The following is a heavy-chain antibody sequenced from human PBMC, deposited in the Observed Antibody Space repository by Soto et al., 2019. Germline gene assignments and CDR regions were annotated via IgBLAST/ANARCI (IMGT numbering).Heavy chain of an antibody. Sequence: EVQLVESGGCLVQPGGSLRLSCVASGFTSSDYRMDWVRQAPGKGLEWVARSRDKANSYSTEYAASVRGRFTISRDDSTNSLYLQMSGLKTEDTAVYYCSRDIGKYSFDSWGQGTLVTVSS. CDR2: SRDKANSYST. D-gene: IGHD1-26*01. CDR1: GFTSSDYR. CDR3: SRDIGKYSFDS. V-gene: IGHV3-72*01. J-gene: IGHJ4*02.